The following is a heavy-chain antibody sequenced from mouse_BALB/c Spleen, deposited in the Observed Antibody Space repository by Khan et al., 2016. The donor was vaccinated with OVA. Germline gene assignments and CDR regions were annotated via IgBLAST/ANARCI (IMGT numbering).Heavy chain of an antibody. J-gene: IGHJ1*01. Sequence: EVKLLESGPGLVKPSQTVSLTCTVTGISITSGNYRWSWIRPFPGNKLEWIGNIYYSGTVTYNPSLTSRTTITRDTSKNQFFLVMNSLTDEDTVTYNCERDYSSHYWYFDVWGAGTTVTVSS. V-gene: IGHV3-5*02. D-gene: IGHD1-1*01. CDR1: GISITSGNYR. CDR3: ERDYSSHYWYFDV. CDR2: IYYSGTV.